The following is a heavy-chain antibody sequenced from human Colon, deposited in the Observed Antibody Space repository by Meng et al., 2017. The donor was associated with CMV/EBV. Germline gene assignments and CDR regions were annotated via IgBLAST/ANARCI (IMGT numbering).Heavy chain of an antibody. D-gene: IGHD2-8*01. J-gene: IGHJ4*02. V-gene: IGHV3-23*01. Sequence: GGSLRLSCAVSGFTFSNYEMSWVRQAPGKGLDWVSIISGDSVDTYFGDSVRGRFAISRDASKNTVYLQMHSLRAEDTAVYFCARRHGRYFDYWGQGTVVTVSS. CDR1: GFTFSNYE. CDR2: ISGDSVDT. CDR3: ARRHGRYFDY.